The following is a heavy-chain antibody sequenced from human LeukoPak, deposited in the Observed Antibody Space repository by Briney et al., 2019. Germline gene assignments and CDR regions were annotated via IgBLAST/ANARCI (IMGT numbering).Heavy chain of an antibody. D-gene: IGHD6-13*01. CDR1: GFTFSSYA. J-gene: IGHJ4*02. CDR3: AKGVIAAADPCYYFDY. Sequence: PGGSLRLSCAASGFTFSSYAMSWVRQAPGKGLEWVSAISGSGGSTYYADSVKGRFTISRDNSKNTLYLQMNSLRAEDTAVYYCAKGVIAAADPCYYFDYWGQGTLVTVSS. CDR2: ISGSGGST. V-gene: IGHV3-23*01.